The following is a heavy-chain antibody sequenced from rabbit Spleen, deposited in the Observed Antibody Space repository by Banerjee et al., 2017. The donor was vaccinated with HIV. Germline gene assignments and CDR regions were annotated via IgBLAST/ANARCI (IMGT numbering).Heavy chain of an antibody. J-gene: IGHJ3*01. V-gene: IGHV1S47*01. Sequence: QEQLVESGGGLVKPGASLTLTCKASGFSFSNKAVMCWVRQAPGKGLEWIGYIDPVFGITYYANWVNGRFSISRENAQNTVFLQMTSLTAADTATYFCARENYSGYAHGLWGQGTLVTVS. D-gene: IGHD6-1*01. CDR2: IDPVFGIT. CDR3: ARENYSGYAHGL. CDR1: GFSFSNKA.